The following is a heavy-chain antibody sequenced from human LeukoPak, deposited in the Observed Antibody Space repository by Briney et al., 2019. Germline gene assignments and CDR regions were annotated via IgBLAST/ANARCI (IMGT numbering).Heavy chain of an antibody. V-gene: IGHV1-46*01. CDR3: AQQHLGADAFDI. CDR1: GYTFTSYY. J-gene: IGHJ3*02. D-gene: IGHD6-13*01. CDR2: INPSGGST. Sequence: ASVKVSCKASGYTFTSYYIHWVRQAPGQGLEWMGIINPSGGSTSYAQKFQGRVTMTSDTSTSTVYMELSSLRSEDTAVYYCAQQHLGADAFDIWGQGTMVTVSS.